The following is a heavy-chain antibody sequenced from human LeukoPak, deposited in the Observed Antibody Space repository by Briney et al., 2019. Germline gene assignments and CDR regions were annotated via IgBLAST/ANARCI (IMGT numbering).Heavy chain of an antibody. CDR2: IYSGGST. V-gene: IGHV3-53*01. Sequence: GGSLRLSCAASGFTVSSHYMSWVRPAPGKGLEWVSVIYSGGSTYYADSVKRRFTSSRDNSNKALFLQMSSLRAGDTGVYYCGSSIVVGPAARFFYCCFYGMDVWSQGSTVTVSS. D-gene: IGHD2-2*01. J-gene: IGHJ6*02. CDR3: GSSIVVGPAARFFYCCFYGMDV. CDR1: GFTVSSHY.